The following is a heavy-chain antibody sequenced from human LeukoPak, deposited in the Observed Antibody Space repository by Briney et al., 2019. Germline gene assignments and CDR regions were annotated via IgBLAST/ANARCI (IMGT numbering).Heavy chain of an antibody. CDR1: GFTFSDYY. J-gene: IGHJ6*03. V-gene: IGHV3-11*01. Sequence: GGSLRLSCAASGFTFSDYYMSWIRQAPGEGRGWVSYISRSGSTIYYADSVKGRFTISRDNAKNSLSLQMNSLRAEDTAVYYCARESTGVRGVILSYYMDVWGKGTTVTVSS. CDR2: ISRSGSTI. CDR3: ARESTGVRGVILSYYMDV. D-gene: IGHD3-10*01.